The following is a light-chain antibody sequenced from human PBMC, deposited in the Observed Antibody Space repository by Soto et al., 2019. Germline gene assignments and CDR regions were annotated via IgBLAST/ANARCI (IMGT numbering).Light chain of an antibody. V-gene: IGKV1-27*01. CDR3: QKYNCVPLT. CDR1: QGITNY. CDR2: AAS. Sequence: DIQMTQSPSSLSASVGDRVTITCRASQGITNYLAWYQQRPGKVPEVLISAASTLHPGVPSRFSGSGSGTDFTLTISSLQPEDVATYYCQKYNCVPLTFGGGTKVEIK. J-gene: IGKJ4*01.